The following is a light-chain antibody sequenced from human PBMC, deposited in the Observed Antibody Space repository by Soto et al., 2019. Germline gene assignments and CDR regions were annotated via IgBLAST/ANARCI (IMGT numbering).Light chain of an antibody. V-gene: IGKV1-5*02. CDR3: QQYSVYWT. CDR2: DAS. J-gene: IGKJ1*01. CDR1: QSVSTR. Sequence: DIQMTQSPSSLSASVGDRVTIICRASQSVSTRLAWYQQKPGKAPKVLIYDASSWAGGVPSRFTSSGSGTEFTLTINSLQPDDFATYYCQQYSVYWTFGQGTKVDI.